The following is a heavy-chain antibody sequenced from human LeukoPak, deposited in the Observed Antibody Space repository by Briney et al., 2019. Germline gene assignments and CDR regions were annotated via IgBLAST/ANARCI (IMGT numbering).Heavy chain of an antibody. V-gene: IGHV3-15*01. Sequence: GGSLRLSCAASGFTFSNAWMSWARQAPGKGLEWVGRIKSKTDGGTTDYAAPVKGRFTISRDDSKNTLYLQMNSLKTEDTAVYYCTTRAVPGRGPFDYWGQGTLVTVSS. CDR1: GFTFSNAW. CDR2: IKSKTDGGTT. D-gene: IGHD6-19*01. CDR3: TTRAVPGRGPFDY. J-gene: IGHJ4*02.